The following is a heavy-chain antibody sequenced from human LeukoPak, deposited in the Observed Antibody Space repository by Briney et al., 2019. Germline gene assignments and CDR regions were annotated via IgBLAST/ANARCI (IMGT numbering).Heavy chain of an antibody. D-gene: IGHD1-7*01. CDR2: VYYSGST. CDR1: GASVSSGSYY. Sequence: SETLSLTCTVSGASVSSGSYYWNWIRQPPGKGLEWIGCVYYSGSTNYNPSLKSRVTISVDTPKNQFSLKLSSVTAADTAVYYCARDNWNSNIDYWGRGTLVTVSS. J-gene: IGHJ4*02. CDR3: ARDNWNSNIDY. V-gene: IGHV4-61*01.